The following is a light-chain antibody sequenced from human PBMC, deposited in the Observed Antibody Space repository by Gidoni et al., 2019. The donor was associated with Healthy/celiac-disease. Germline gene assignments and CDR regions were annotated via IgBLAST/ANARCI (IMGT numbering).Light chain of an antibody. CDR1: QSVSSSY. Sequence: ELVFTPSPGTLSLSPGERATLSCSASQSVSSSYLSWYQQKTGQAPRLLIYCASSRATGITDRFSGSGSGTDFTLPISRLEPEDVAVYYCQQYGSSTGYTFGQGTKLEIK. CDR2: CAS. CDR3: QQYGSSTGYT. J-gene: IGKJ2*01. V-gene: IGKV3-20*01.